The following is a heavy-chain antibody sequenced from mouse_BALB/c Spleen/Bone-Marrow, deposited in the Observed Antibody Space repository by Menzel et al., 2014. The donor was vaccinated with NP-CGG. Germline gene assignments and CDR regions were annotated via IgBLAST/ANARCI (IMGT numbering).Heavy chain of an antibody. J-gene: IGHJ1*01. CDR2: IYPGNGDT. D-gene: IGHD2-3*01. CDR3: ARGFYDGSYWYFDV. CDR1: GYTFTSYN. Sequence: QVQLQQPGAELVKPRASVKMSCKASGYTFTSYNLHWVKQTPGQGLEWIGAIYPGNGDTSYNQNFKGRATLTTDKSSSTAYMQLSSLTSEDSAVYYCARGFYDGSYWYFDVWGAGTTVAVSS. V-gene: IGHV1-12*01.